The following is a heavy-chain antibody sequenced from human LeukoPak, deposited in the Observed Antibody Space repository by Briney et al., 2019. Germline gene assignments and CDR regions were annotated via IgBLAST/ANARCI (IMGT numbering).Heavy chain of an antibody. Sequence: PETLSLTCAVYGGSFSGYYWSWIRQPPGKGLEWIGEIHHSGSTDYNPSLKSRVTISPDKSKNQFSLTLTSVTAADTAVYFCARAPLSGTYYTDAFDIWGQGTMVTVSS. V-gene: IGHV4-34*01. J-gene: IGHJ3*02. CDR2: IHHSGST. CDR1: GGSFSGYY. D-gene: IGHD1-26*01. CDR3: ARAPLSGTYYTDAFDI.